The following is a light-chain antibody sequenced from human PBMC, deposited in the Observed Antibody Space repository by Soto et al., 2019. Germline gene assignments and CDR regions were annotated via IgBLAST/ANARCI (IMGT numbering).Light chain of an antibody. J-gene: IGKJ1*01. CDR3: QQSNNWPKT. CDR1: QSVNSN. CDR2: DAS. Sequence: EIVMTQSPDTLSVSPGETATLSCRASQSVNSNLAWYQQKPGQAPRLLISDASTRAAGLPARFSGSGSGTEFTLTISSLQSEDFAVYFCQQSNNWPKTFGQGT. V-gene: IGKV3-15*01.